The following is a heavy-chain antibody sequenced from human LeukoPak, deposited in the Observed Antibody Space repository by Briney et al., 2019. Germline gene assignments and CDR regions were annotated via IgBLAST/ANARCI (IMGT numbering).Heavy chain of an antibody. CDR3: ARDPRSYDP. J-gene: IGHJ5*02. V-gene: IGHV3-53*01. CDR2: IYSGGAT. CDR1: EFTVRNNY. Sequence: GGSLRLSCAVSEFTVRNNYMSWVRQAPGKGPEWVSLIYSGGATYYADCVRGRFTISRDNSKNTLYLQMNSLRVEDTAVYYCARDPRSYDPWGQGALVTVSS.